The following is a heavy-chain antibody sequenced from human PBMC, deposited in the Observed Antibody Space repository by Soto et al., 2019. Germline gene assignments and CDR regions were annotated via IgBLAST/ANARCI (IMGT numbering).Heavy chain of an antibody. Sequence: SETLSLTCTVSGGSISSYYWSWIRQPPGKGLEWIGYIYYSGSTNYNPSLKSRVTISVDTSKNQFSLKLSSVTAADTAVYYCARLALYDGTDYWGQGTLVTVSS. CDR3: ARLALYDGTDY. J-gene: IGHJ4*02. CDR1: GGSISSYY. CDR2: IYYSGST. D-gene: IGHD3-10*01. V-gene: IGHV4-59*08.